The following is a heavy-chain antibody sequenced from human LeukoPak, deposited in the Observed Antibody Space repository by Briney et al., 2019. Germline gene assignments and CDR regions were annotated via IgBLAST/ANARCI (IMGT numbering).Heavy chain of an antibody. CDR3: ARSGGGDLGAFDY. V-gene: IGHV4-59*01. CDR1: GSSISSYY. Sequence: PSETLSLTCTVSGSSISSYYWSWIRQPPGKGLEWIGYIYYSGSTNYNPSLKSRVTISVDTSKNQFSLKLSSVTAADTAVYYCARSGGGDLGAFDYWGQGTLVTVSS. D-gene: IGHD2-21*02. J-gene: IGHJ4*02. CDR2: IYYSGST.